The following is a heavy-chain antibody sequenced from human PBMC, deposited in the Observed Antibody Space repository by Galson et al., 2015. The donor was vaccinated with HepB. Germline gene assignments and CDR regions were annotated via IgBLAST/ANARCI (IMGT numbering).Heavy chain of an antibody. J-gene: IGHJ6*02. D-gene: IGHD5-24*01. CDR1: GGTFSNCA. V-gene: IGHV1-69*13. CDR3: ARREMATITGNYYYGMDA. Sequence: SVKVSCKASGGTFSNCAISWVRQAPGQGLEWMGGIIPIFGTTNYPQKFQGRVTITADESTSTAYMELSSLRSEDTAVYYCARREMATITGNYYYGMDAWGQGTTVTVSS. CDR2: IIPIFGTT.